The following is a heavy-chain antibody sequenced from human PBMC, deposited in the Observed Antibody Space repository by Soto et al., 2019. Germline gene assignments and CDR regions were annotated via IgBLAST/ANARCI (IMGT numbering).Heavy chain of an antibody. CDR3: ARLRDYDFWSGYYLYGMDV. CDR2: IYPGDSDT. CDR1: GYSFTSYW. J-gene: IGHJ6*02. Sequence: PGESLKISCQGSGYSFTSYWIGWVRQMPGKGLGWMGIIYPGDSDTRYSPSFQGQVTISADKSISTAYLQWSSLKASDTAMYYCARLRDYDFWSGYYLYGMDVWGQGTTVTVSS. D-gene: IGHD3-3*01. V-gene: IGHV5-51*01.